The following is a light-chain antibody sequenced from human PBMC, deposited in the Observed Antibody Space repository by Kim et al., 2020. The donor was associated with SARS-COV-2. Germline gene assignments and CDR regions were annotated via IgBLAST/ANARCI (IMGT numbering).Light chain of an antibody. CDR1: SSDIGPYNF. Sequence: GQSIPISCTGSSSDIGPYNFVSWYQQQPGKAPQVMIFDVSNRPSGVSNRFSGSKSGNTASLTISGLQAEDEADYYCSSYTSSVTVVFGGGTQLTVL. J-gene: IGLJ2*01. CDR2: DVS. V-gene: IGLV2-14*04. CDR3: SSYTSSVTVV.